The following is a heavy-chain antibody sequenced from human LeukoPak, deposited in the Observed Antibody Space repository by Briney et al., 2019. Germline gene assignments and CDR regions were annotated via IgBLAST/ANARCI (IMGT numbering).Heavy chain of an antibody. Sequence: GGSLRLSCAASGFTYSTYEMNWVRQAPGKGLEWVSYIHNSGSTIYYADSVKGRFTISRDNVKNSLYLQMNSLRAEDTAVYYCARDDYDSSTPYYFDYWGQGILVTVSS. D-gene: IGHD3-22*01. V-gene: IGHV3-48*03. CDR2: IHNSGSTI. CDR3: ARDDYDSSTPYYFDY. CDR1: GFTYSTYE. J-gene: IGHJ4*02.